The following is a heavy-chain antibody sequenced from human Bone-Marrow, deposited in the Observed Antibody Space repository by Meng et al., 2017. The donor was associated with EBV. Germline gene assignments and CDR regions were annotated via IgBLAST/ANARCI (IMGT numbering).Heavy chain of an antibody. CDR1: GGTFNSDA. V-gene: IGHV1-69*06. D-gene: IGHD3-10*01. CDR3: ASESGRGYTPDY. CDR2: LIPMLGAP. J-gene: IGHJ4*02. Sequence: QVQVVQSGAEWKKPGSSGKVSCKTSGGTFNSDAISWVRQAPGQGLEWMGGLIPMLGAPNLAQKFQDRVTIIADKSTSTHYMELSSLRSDDTAVYYCASESGRGYTPDYWGRGTLVTVSS.